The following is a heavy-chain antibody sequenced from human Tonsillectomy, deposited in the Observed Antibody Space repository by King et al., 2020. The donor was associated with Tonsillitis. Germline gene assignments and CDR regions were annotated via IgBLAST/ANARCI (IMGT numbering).Heavy chain of an antibody. CDR3: ARGPNGGNLLFHV. V-gene: IGHV4-59*01. CDR2: IFDNGNT. D-gene: IGHD4-23*01. Sequence: QLQLQESGPGLVKPSETLSLTCTVSGGSISSYTWSWIRQPPGKGLEWIGYIFDNGNTNYNPSLKSRVTMSVDTSKNQFSLRLRSVTAADTAVYYCARGPNGGNLLFHVWGQGTMVTVSS. CDR1: GGSISSYT. J-gene: IGHJ3*01.